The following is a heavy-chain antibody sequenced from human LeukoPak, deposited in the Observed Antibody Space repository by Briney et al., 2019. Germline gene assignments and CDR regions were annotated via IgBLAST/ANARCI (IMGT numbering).Heavy chain of an antibody. Sequence: GGSLRLSCAASGFTFTGSALSWVRQAPGKGLVWVSRIKSDGSNYYADSVKGRFTIFRDNAKNTLYLQMNSLRAEDTAVYYCARGMSGYYGMDVWGQGTTVTVSS. CDR1: GFTFTGSA. CDR2: IKSDGSNY. V-gene: IGHV3-74*01. CDR3: ARGMSGYYGMDV. J-gene: IGHJ6*02.